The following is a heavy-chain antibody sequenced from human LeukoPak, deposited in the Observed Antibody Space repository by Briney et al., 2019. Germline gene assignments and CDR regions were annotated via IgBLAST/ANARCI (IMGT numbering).Heavy chain of an antibody. J-gene: IGHJ4*02. Sequence: GGSLRLSCAASGFTFSSYAMSWVRQAPGKGLEWVSAISGSGGSTYYAGSVKGRFTISRDNSKNTLYLQMNSLRAEDTAVYYCAKDFSGGTYFDYWGQGTLVTVSS. D-gene: IGHD2-15*01. CDR3: AKDFSGGTYFDY. CDR1: GFTFSSYA. V-gene: IGHV3-23*01. CDR2: ISGSGGST.